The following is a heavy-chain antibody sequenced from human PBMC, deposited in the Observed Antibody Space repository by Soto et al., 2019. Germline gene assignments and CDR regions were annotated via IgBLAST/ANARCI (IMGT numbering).Heavy chain of an antibody. CDR1: GFTFSSYA. J-gene: IGHJ6*02. CDR2: ISGRGGST. Sequence: GGSLRLSCAASGFTFSSYAMSWVRQAPGKGLEWVSAISGRGGSTYYADTVKGRFTICRDNSKNTLYLQMNSLRAEDTAVYYCAKKDDFPADYYYYGMDVWGQGTTVTVSS. V-gene: IGHV3-23*01. D-gene: IGHD3-3*01. CDR3: AKKDDFPADYYYYGMDV.